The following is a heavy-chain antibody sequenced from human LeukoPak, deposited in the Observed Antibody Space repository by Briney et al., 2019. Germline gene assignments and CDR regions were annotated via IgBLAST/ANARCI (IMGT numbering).Heavy chain of an antibody. Sequence: GRSLRLSCAASGFTFNTYGMHWVRQAPGKGLEWVAAISYNGGKNSYADSVKGRFTIPRDASKNILYLQMDSLRTEDTAVYFCARADDYIWGTYRSLETYFFEYWGQGTLVTVSS. V-gene: IGHV3-30*03. CDR1: GFTFNTYG. CDR2: ISYNGGKN. J-gene: IGHJ4*02. D-gene: IGHD3-16*02. CDR3: ARADDYIWGTYRSLETYFFEY.